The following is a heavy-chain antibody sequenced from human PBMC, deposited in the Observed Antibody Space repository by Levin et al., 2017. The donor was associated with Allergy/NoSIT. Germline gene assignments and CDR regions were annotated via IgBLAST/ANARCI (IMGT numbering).Heavy chain of an antibody. CDR3: ARLNPNVLRLSRFDP. CDR1: GYTFTSYA. D-gene: IGHD1-1*01. Sequence: GESLKISCKASGYTFTSYAMNWVRQAPGQGLEWMGWINTNTGNPTYAQGFTGRFVFSLDTSVSTAYLQISSLKAEDTAVYYCARLNPNVLRLSRFDPWGQGTLVTVSS. V-gene: IGHV7-4-1*02. J-gene: IGHJ5*02. CDR2: INTNTGNP.